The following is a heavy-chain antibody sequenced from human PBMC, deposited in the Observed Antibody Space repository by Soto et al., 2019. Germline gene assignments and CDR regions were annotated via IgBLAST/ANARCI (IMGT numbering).Heavy chain of an antibody. CDR2: ISYDGSNK. V-gene: IGHV3-30*18. Sequence: QVQLVESGGGVVQPGRSLRLSCAASGFTFSSYGMHWVRQAPCKGLEWVAVISYDGSNKYYADSVKGRFTISRDNSKNTLYLQMNSLRAEDTAVYYCEKGGTMIRDAFDIWGQGTMVTVSS. J-gene: IGHJ3*02. CDR3: EKGGTMIRDAFDI. D-gene: IGHD3-22*01. CDR1: GFTFSSYG.